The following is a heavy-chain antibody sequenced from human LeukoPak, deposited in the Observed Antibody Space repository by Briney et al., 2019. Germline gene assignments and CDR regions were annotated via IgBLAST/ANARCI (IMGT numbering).Heavy chain of an antibody. CDR3: ARASDRTRYDY. D-gene: IGHD1-14*01. CDR1: GGSFSGYY. V-gene: IGHV4-34*01. Sequence: SETLSLTCAVYGGSFSGYYWSWIRQPPGKGLEWIGEINHSGSTYYNPSLKSRVTISVDRSKNQFSLKLSSVTAADTAVYYCARASDRTRYDYWGQGTLVTVSS. J-gene: IGHJ4*02. CDR2: INHSGST.